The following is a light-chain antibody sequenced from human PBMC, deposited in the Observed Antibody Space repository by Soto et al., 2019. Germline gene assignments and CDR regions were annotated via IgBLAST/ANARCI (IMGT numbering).Light chain of an antibody. V-gene: IGLV1-40*01. CDR3: QSFDKYLSAVV. CDR1: TSNIGADYD. Sequence: QSVLTQPPSVSGAPGQTVTISCAGSTSNIGADYDVHWYQHLPGTAPKLLIYTNTNRPSGVPDRFSGSKSGASASLAITGLQAEDEAYYYCQSFDKYLSAVVFGGGTKLTVL. J-gene: IGLJ2*01. CDR2: TNT.